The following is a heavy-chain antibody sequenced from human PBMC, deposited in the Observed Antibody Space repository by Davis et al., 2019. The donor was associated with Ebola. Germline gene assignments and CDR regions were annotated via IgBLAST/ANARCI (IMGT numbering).Heavy chain of an antibody. J-gene: IGHJ3*02. CDR1: GFTFSSYA. CDR2: ISGSGGST. Sequence: GESLKISCAASGFTFSSYAMSWVRQAPGKGLEWVSAISGSGGSTYYADSVKGRFTISRDNSKNTLYLQMNSLRAEDTAVYYCAKARRDGSLGSDIWGQGTMVTVSS. V-gene: IGHV3-23*01. D-gene: IGHD5-24*01. CDR3: AKARRDGSLGSDI.